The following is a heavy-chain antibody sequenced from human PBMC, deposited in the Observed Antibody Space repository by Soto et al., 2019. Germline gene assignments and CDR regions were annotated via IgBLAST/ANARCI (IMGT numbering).Heavy chain of an antibody. D-gene: IGHD3-3*01. Sequence: EAQVLESGGGLAQPGGSLRLSCATSGFTFSGYAMSWVRQTPGKGLEGVSGISASGENTYYADSVEGRFIISRDNSKNTLFLQMNSLPAEDTAVYFCGNSPGSVSAPEASGYWGRGTLVIVSS. CDR1: GFTFSGYA. V-gene: IGHV3-23*01. CDR2: ISASGENT. CDR3: GNSPGSVSAPEASGY. J-gene: IGHJ4*02.